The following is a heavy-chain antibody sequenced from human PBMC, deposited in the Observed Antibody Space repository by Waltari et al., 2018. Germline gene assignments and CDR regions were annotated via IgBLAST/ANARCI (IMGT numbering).Heavy chain of an antibody. V-gene: IGHV3-53*02. CDR2: FYSGGST. D-gene: IGHD3-22*01. J-gene: IGHJ3*02. CDR1: GFTVSSNY. CDR3: ARAHYDSSVYYYGGWGAFDI. Sequence: EVQLVETGGGLIQPGGSLRLSCAASGFTVSSNYMSWVRQAPGTGLEWVSVFYSGGSTYYADSAKGRFTISRDNSKNTLYLQMNSLRAEDTAVYYCARAHYDSSVYYYGGWGAFDIWGQGTMVTVSS.